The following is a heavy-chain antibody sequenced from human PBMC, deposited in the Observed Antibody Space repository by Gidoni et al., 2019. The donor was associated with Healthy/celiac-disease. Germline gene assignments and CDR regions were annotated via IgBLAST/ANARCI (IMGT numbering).Heavy chain of an antibody. CDR2: INPNRGGP. Sequence: QVQLVQPGAEVKKPAASLTVSCKTSGYTFTGYYMHWVRQAPGQGLEWMGWINPNRGGPNYAQKFQGRVTMTRDTSISTAYMELSRLRSDDTAVYYCARGGIVVVPAAPIDYWGQGTLVTVSS. V-gene: IGHV1-2*02. D-gene: IGHD2-2*01. CDR3: ARGGIVVVPAAPIDY. J-gene: IGHJ4*02. CDR1: GYTFTGYY.